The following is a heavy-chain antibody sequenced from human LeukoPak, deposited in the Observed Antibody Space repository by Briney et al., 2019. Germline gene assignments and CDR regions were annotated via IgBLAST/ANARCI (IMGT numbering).Heavy chain of an antibody. V-gene: IGHV4-34*01. Sequence: SETLSLTCAVYGGSFSGYYRSWIRQPPGKGLEWIGEINHSGSTNYNPSLKSRVTISVDTAKNQFSLKLSSVTAADTAVYYCARAYRVVPAAMDTFDYWGQGTLVTVSS. CDR3: ARAYRVVPAAMDTFDY. D-gene: IGHD2-2*01. J-gene: IGHJ4*02. CDR1: GGSFSGYY. CDR2: INHSGST.